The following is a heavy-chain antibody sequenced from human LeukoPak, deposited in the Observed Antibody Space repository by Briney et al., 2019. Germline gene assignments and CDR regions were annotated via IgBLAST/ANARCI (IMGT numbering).Heavy chain of an antibody. J-gene: IGHJ4*02. V-gene: IGHV1-69*13. CDR2: IIPIFGTA. CDR1: GGTFSSYA. D-gene: IGHD1-14*01. CDR3: ARDQSGMGLGRIDY. Sequence: ASVKVSCKASGGTFSSYAISWVRQAPGQGLGWMGGIIPIFGTANYAQKFQGRVTITADESTSTAYMELSSLRSEDTAVYYCARDQSGMGLGRIDYWGQGTLVTVSS.